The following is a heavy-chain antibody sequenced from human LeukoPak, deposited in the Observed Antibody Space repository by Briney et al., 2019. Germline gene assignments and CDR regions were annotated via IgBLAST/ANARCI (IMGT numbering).Heavy chain of an antibody. D-gene: IGHD6-13*01. J-gene: IGHJ5*02. V-gene: IGHV1-69*01. CDR2: IIPIFGTP. Sequence: SVKVSCKASGGTFSSYAISWVRQAPGQGLEWMGGIIPIFGTPNYAQKFQGRVTFTADESMSTAYMELSSLGSEDTAVYYCATAARYSSSWPNNWFDPWGQGTLVTVAS. CDR1: GGTFSSYA. CDR3: ATAARYSSSWPNNWFDP.